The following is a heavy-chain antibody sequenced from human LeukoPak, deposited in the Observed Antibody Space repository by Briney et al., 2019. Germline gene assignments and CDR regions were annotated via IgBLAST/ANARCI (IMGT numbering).Heavy chain of an antibody. Sequence: SETLSLTCTVSGGSISSYYWSWIRQPAGKGLEWIGYIYYSGSTNYNPSLKSRVTISVDTSKNQFSLKLSSVTAADTAVYYCARVAVSYYYYMDVWGKGTTVTISS. J-gene: IGHJ6*03. CDR1: GGSISSYY. D-gene: IGHD2-21*01. CDR2: IYYSGST. CDR3: ARVAVSYYYYMDV. V-gene: IGHV4-59*01.